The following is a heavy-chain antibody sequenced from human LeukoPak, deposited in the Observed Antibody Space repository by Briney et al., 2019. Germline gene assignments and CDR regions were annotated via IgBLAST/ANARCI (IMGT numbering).Heavy chain of an antibody. CDR2: IRSKAYGGTT. Sequence: PGGSLTLSCTASGFTFGDYAMSWFRQAPGKGLEWVGFIRSKAYGGTTEYPASVKGRFTISRDDSKSIAYLQMNSLKTEDTAVYYCTRDPTDSSSWYKGFDYWGQGTLVTVSS. J-gene: IGHJ4*02. CDR1: GFTFGDYA. CDR3: TRDPTDSSSWYKGFDY. D-gene: IGHD6-13*01. V-gene: IGHV3-49*03.